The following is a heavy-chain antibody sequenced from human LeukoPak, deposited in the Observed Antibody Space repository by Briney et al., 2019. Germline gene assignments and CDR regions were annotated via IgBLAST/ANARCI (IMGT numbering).Heavy chain of an antibody. CDR3: ARELGATVVNYGMDV. CDR2: IHYCGST. D-gene: IGHD4-23*01. Sequence: SETLSLTCTVSGGSISNYYWSWIRQPPGKGLEWIGYIHYCGSTNYNPSLKSRVTMSVDTSKNQLSLKLTSMTAADTAVYYCARELGATVVNYGMDVWGQGTTVTVSS. V-gene: IGHV4-59*13. CDR1: GGSISNYY. J-gene: IGHJ6*02.